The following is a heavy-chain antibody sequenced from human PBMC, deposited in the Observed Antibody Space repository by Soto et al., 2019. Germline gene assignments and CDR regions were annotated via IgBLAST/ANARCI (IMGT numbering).Heavy chain of an antibody. CDR3: ALLGYCSGGSCYPFDY. Sequence: GGSLRLSCAASGFTFSSYAMSWARQAPGKGLEWVSAISGSGGSTYYADSVKGRFTISRDNSKNTLYLQMNSLRAEDTAVYYCALLGYCSGGSCYPFDYWGPGALVTVSS. CDR2: ISGSGGST. J-gene: IGHJ4*02. CDR1: GFTFSSYA. D-gene: IGHD2-15*01. V-gene: IGHV3-23*01.